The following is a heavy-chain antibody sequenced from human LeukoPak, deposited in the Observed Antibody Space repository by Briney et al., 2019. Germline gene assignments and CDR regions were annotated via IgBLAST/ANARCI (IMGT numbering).Heavy chain of an antibody. CDR2: ISSSSSYI. Sequence: PGGSLRLSCAASGFTFSSYSMNWVRQAPGEGLEWVSSISSSSSYIYYADSVEGRFTISRDNAKNSLYLQMNSLRAEDTAVYYCAREVVIFPDYYYYGMDVWGQGTTVTVSS. J-gene: IGHJ6*02. CDR3: AREVVIFPDYYYYGMDV. CDR1: GFTFSSYS. V-gene: IGHV3-21*04. D-gene: IGHD3-9*01.